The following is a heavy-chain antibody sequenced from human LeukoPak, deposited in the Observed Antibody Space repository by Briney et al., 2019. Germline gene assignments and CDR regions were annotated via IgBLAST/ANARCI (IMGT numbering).Heavy chain of an antibody. V-gene: IGHV3-21*01. CDR3: ARDDRVRGVIIP. J-gene: IGHJ5*02. D-gene: IGHD3-10*01. CDR1: GFTFSSYS. Sequence: GGSLRLSCAASGFTFSSYSMNWVRHAPRKGLEWVSSISSSSSYIYYADSVKGRFTISRDNAKNSLYLQMNSLRAEDTAAYYCARDDRVRGVIIPWGQGTLVTVSS. CDR2: ISSSSSYI.